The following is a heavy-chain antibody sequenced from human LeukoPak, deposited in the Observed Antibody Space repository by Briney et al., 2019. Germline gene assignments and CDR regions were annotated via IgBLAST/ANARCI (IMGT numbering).Heavy chain of an antibody. D-gene: IGHD6-19*01. CDR2: MNPNSGNT. Sequence: ASVKVSCKASGYTFTSYDINWVRQATGQGLEWMGWMNPNSGNTGYAQKFQGRVTMTRNTSISTAYMDLSSLTSDDTAVYYCARAYSSGWFDFDYWGQGTLVTVSS. CDR1: GYTFTSYD. J-gene: IGHJ4*02. CDR3: ARAYSSGWFDFDY. V-gene: IGHV1-8*01.